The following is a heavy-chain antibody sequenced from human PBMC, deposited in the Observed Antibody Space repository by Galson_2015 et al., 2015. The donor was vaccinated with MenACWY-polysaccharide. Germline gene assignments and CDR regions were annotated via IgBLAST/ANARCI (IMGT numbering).Heavy chain of an antibody. D-gene: IGHD1-26*01. J-gene: IGHJ4*02. CDR3: ARDVSPDEGATPRGFDY. V-gene: IGHV1-3*01. Sequence: SVKVSCKASGYTFTSYAMFWVRQAPGQRLECLGWINAGNGNMKYSQKFQGRVTITRDTSATTAYMKLISLRSEDTPVYYCARDVSPDEGATPRGFDYWGQGTLVAGSS. CDR2: INAGNGNM. CDR1: GYTFTSYA.